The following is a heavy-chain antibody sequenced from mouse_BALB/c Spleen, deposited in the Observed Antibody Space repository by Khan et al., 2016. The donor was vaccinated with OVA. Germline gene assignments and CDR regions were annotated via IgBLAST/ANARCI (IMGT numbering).Heavy chain of an antibody. CDR1: GYTFTDYY. CDR3: ARMDYFGYTFAY. J-gene: IGHJ3*01. CDR2: ISPGSGDT. D-gene: IGHD1-2*01. Sequence: QVQLQQSGAELARLGASVKLSCKASGYTFTDYYINWVKQRTGQGLEWIGEISPGSGDTYYNERFKGKATLTADKSSSTAYMQLSSLTSEASAAYSGARMDYFGYTFAYWGQGTLVTVSA. V-gene: IGHV1-77*01.